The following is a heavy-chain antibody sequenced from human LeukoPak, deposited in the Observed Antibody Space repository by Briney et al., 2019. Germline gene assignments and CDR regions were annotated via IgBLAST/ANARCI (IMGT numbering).Heavy chain of an antibody. V-gene: IGHV3-23*01. CDR3: AKDPGGDDFENWFDP. CDR2: ISGSGGST. CDR1: GFTFSAYG. J-gene: IGHJ5*02. D-gene: IGHD5-12*01. Sequence: GGSLRLSCAASGFTFSAYGMHWVRQAPGKGLEWVSAISGSGGSTYYADSVKGRFTISRDNSKNTLYLQMNSLRAEDTAVYYCAKDPGGDDFENWFDPWGQGTLVTVSS.